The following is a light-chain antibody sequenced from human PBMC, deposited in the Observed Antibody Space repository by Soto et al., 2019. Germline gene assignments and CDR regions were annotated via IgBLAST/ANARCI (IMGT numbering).Light chain of an antibody. V-gene: IGKV3-20*01. CDR3: QHYGSSPPTYT. CDR1: QTVSSHY. Sequence: ETVLTQSPGTLSSSPGERATLSCRASQTVSSHYLAWYQQKPGQAPRLLIYGASRRATGIPDRCSGSGSGTDYTLTISRLETEDFAAYYCQHYGSSPPTYTFGQGTKLEIK. CDR2: GAS. J-gene: IGKJ2*01.